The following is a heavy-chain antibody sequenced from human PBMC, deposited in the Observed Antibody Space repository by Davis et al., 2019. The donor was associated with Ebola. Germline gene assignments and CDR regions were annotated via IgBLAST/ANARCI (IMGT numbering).Heavy chain of an antibody. Sequence: SQTLSLTCVISGDSVSSHSAAWNWIRQSPSRGLEWLGRTYYRSKRYNDYAVSVKSRITFNSDTSKNQFSLQLNSVTPEDTAVYYCARGRSWPLDSWGQGTLVTVSS. CDR2: TYYRSKRYN. D-gene: IGHD6-13*01. J-gene: IGHJ4*02. V-gene: IGHV6-1*01. CDR1: GDSVSSHSAA. CDR3: ARGRSWPLDS.